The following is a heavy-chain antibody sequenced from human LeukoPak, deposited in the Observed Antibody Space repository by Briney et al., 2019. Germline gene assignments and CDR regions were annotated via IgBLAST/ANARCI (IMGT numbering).Heavy chain of an antibody. CDR3: ARPYYYYMDV. CDR1: SGSISSDNW. V-gene: IGHV4-4*02. Sequence: SGTLSLTCAFSSGSISSDNWWGWGRQPPREGLEWIGEIYHSGSTNYNPSLKSRVTISVDKSKNQFSLKLSSVTAADTAVYYCARPYYYYMDVWGKGTTVIVSS. CDR2: IYHSGST. J-gene: IGHJ6*03.